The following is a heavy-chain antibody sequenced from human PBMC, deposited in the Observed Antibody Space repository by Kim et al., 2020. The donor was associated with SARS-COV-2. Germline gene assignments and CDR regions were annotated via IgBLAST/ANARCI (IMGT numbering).Heavy chain of an antibody. V-gene: IGHV5-51*01. Sequence: GESLKISCKGSGYSFTSYWIGWVRQMPGKGLEWMGIIYPGDSDTRYSPSFQGQVTISADKSISTAYLQWSSLKASDTAMYYCARHSARYYYDSSGYPIGDYWGQGTLVTVSS. J-gene: IGHJ4*02. CDR1: GYSFTSYW. D-gene: IGHD3-22*01. CDR3: ARHSARYYYDSSGYPIGDY. CDR2: IYPGDSDT.